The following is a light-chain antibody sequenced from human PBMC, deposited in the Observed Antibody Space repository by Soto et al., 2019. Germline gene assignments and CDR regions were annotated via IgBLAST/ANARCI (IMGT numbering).Light chain of an antibody. Sequence: QSVLPQPPSVSGAPGQRVTLSCTGSTSNIGAGYDVHWYQQLPGTAPKLLIYVNSKRPSGVPDRFSGSKSGTSASLAITGLQAEDEADYYCQSYDSSLSGYVFGTGTKLTVL. CDR2: VNS. CDR1: TSNIGAGYD. CDR3: QSYDSSLSGYV. V-gene: IGLV1-40*01. J-gene: IGLJ1*01.